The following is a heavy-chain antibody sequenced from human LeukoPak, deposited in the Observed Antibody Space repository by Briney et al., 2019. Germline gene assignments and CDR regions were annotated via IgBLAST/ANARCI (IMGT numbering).Heavy chain of an antibody. CDR1: GGSISSYY. J-gene: IGHJ4*02. CDR2: IYYSGST. V-gene: IGHV4-59*08. Sequence: SETLSLTCAVSGGSISSYYWSWIRQPPGKGLEWIGYIYYSGSTNYNPSLKSRVTISVDPSKNQFSLKLSSVTAADTAVYYCVAVAGTVDYWGQGTLVTVSS. D-gene: IGHD6-19*01. CDR3: VAVAGTVDY.